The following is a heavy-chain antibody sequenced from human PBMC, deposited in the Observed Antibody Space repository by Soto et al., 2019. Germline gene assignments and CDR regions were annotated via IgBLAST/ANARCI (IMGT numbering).Heavy chain of an antibody. Sequence: PLSLTCTVSGGPISSGIYYWSWIRQNPGKGLEGIGHIYYSGSIYYNPSLKSRVSISVDTSKNQFSLKLTSVTAADTAVYSCSRVARDRVVGATPPCFDYWGQGTLVTVSS. J-gene: IGHJ4*02. D-gene: IGHD1-26*01. CDR1: GGPISSGIYY. V-gene: IGHV4-31*03. CDR2: IYYSGSI. CDR3: SRVARDRVVGATPPCFDY.